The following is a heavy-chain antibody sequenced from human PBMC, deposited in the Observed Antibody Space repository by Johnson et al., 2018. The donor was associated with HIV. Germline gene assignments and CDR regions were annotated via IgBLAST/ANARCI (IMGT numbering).Heavy chain of an antibody. CDR2: IYSGGST. Sequence: VQLVESGGGLVQPGGSLRLSCAASGFTVSSNYMSWVRQAPGKGLEWVSVIYSGGSTYYADSVRGRFTISRDDSKNTLFLQMNSLITEDTAVYYCARDPGNLYCAGDCYPEDAFDIWGQGTMVTVSS. CDR3: ARDPGNLYCAGDCYPEDAFDI. J-gene: IGHJ3*02. CDR1: GFTVSSNY. D-gene: IGHD2-21*02. V-gene: IGHV3-66*01.